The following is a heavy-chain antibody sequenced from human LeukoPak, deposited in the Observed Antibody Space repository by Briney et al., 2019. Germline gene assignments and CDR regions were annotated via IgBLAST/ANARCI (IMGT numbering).Heavy chain of an antibody. J-gene: IGHJ3*02. CDR1: GYTLTELS. CDR3: ARAVMIVVVNHLRAFDI. Sequence: ASVKVSCKVSGYTLTELSMHWVRQAPGKGLEWMGGFDPEDGETIYAQKFQGRVTMTTDTSTSTAYMELRSLRSDDTAVYYCARAVMIVVVNHLRAFDIWGQGTMVTVSS. D-gene: IGHD3-22*01. V-gene: IGHV1-24*01. CDR2: FDPEDGET.